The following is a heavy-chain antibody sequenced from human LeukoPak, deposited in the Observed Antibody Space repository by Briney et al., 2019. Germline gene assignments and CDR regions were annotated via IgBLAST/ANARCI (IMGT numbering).Heavy chain of an antibody. Sequence: GGSLRLSCAASGLTFSSYAMSWVRQAPGKGLEWVAVISYDGSNKYYADSVKGRFTISRDNSKNTLYLQMNSLRAEDTAVYYCAKAQLVLDYYYYGMDVWGQGTTVTVSS. CDR2: ISYDGSNK. CDR3: AKAQLVLDYYYYGMDV. CDR1: GLTFSSYA. V-gene: IGHV3-30*18. J-gene: IGHJ6*02. D-gene: IGHD6-13*01.